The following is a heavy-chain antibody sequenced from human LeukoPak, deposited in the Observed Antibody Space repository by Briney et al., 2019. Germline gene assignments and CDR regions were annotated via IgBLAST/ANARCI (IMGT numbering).Heavy chain of an antibody. CDR1: GFTFSSYA. CDR3: ARDRAGYFDY. D-gene: IGHD6-25*01. J-gene: IGHJ4*02. Sequence: GGSLRLSCAASGFTFSSYAMHWVRQAPGKGLEWVAVISYDGSNKYYADSVKGRFTISRDNSRNTLYLQMNSLRAEDTAVYYCARDRAGYFDYWGQGTLVTVSS. V-gene: IGHV3-30-3*01. CDR2: ISYDGSNK.